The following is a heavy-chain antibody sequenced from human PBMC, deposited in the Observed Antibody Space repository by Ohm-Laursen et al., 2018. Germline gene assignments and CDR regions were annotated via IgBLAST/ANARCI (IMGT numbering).Heavy chain of an antibody. Sequence: EASVKVSCKASGYTFTDHYIHWVRQAPGQGFEWMGILNPSGGTTTYAQEFQGRVTMTRDTSTSTVYMELTSLTPDDTAIYYCARDRFTYDNTFPDYWGQGTLVTVSS. D-gene: IGHD3-22*01. CDR2: LNPSGGTT. J-gene: IGHJ4*02. CDR1: GYTFTDHY. V-gene: IGHV1-46*01. CDR3: ARDRFTYDNTFPDY.